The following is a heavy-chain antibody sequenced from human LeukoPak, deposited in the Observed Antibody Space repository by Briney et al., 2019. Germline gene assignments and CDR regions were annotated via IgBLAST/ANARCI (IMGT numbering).Heavy chain of an antibody. CDR2: IYYDGSNK. CDR3: AKDGRYSGSYCGDY. V-gene: IGHV3-33*06. D-gene: IGHD1-26*01. Sequence: WRSLTLSCAASGFTFSSYDMHWIRQAPGKGLEWVGVIYYDGSNKYYPDSVKGRFTISKDNSKNTLYLQMNSLRAEDTAVYYCAKDGRYSGSYCGDYWGQGTLVTVSS. CDR1: GFTFSSYD. J-gene: IGHJ4*02.